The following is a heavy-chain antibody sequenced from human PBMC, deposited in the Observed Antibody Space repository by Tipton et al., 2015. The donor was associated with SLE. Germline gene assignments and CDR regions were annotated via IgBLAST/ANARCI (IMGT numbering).Heavy chain of an antibody. J-gene: IGHJ4*02. V-gene: IGHV4-38-2*01. CDR1: GYSISSGYY. CDR2: IYHSGST. CDR3: APFRVYGSGSYE. Sequence: TLSLTCAVSGYSISSGYYWGWIRQPPGKGLEWIGSIYHSGSTNYNPSLKSRVTISVDTSKNQFSLKLSSVTAADTAVYYCAPFRVYGSGSYEWGQGTLVTVSS. D-gene: IGHD3-10*01.